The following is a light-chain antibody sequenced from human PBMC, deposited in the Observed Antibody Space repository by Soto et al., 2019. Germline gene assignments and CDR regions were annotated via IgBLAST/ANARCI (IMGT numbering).Light chain of an antibody. J-gene: IGKJ3*01. CDR1: QSISRY. CDR3: QHTYNTPYT. Sequence: DIQMTQAPSSLSASVGDRVTITCRASQSISRYVNWYQQKPRKAPRILIFAASSLQGGVPSRFSGSGSGTDFTLTISSLQPEDFATYYCQHTYNTPYTFCHGTKLDIK. V-gene: IGKV1-39*01. CDR2: AAS.